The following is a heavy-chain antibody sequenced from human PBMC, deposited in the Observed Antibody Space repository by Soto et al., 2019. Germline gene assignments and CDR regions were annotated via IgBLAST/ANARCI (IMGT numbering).Heavy chain of an antibody. Sequence: GESLKISCNASGYDFTNYWIAWVRQTPGRGLEWMGMIYPGDSDIRYNPSFRGRVTISADKSITSAFVQWGSLKASDSAIYYCARFRAPRRQLISMSFHLWGLGTLVTVSS. J-gene: IGHJ4*03. CDR2: IYPGDSDI. CDR1: GYDFTNYW. V-gene: IGHV5-51*01. CDR3: ARFRAPRRQLISMSFHL. D-gene: IGHD6-13*01.